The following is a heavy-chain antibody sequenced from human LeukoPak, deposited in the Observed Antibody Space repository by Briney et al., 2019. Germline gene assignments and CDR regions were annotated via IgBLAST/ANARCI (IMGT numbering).Heavy chain of an antibody. D-gene: IGHD2-2*01. CDR1: GFTFSSYS. CDR3: ARDMPWRTTYFDY. V-gene: IGHV3-48*02. CDR2: ISSSSSTI. J-gene: IGHJ4*02. Sequence: GGSLRLSCAASGFTFSSYSMNWVRQAPGKGLEWISYISSSSSTIYYADYVKGRFTISRDNAKNSLYLQMNSLRDEDTAVYYCARDMPWRTTYFDYWGQGTLVTVSS.